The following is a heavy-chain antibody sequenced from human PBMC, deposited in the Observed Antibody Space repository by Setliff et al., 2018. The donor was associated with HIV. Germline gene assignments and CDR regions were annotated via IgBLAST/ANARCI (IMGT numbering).Heavy chain of an antibody. CDR2: FYTSGKT. D-gene: IGHD1-26*01. CDR3: ARAAYSGTYLWEPATDL. J-gene: IGHJ2*01. CDR1: GDSITRGSYY. V-gene: IGHV4-61*09. Sequence: PSETLSLTCTVSGDSITRGSYYWSWIRQPAGKGLEWIGHFYTSGKTHYSPSLKSRITISADTSKNQLSLNLSSVTAADTAVYYCARAAYSGTYLWEPATDLWGRGTLVTVSS.